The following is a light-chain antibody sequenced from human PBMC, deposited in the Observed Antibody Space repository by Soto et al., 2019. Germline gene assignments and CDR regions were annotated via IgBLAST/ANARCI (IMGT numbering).Light chain of an antibody. CDR1: QDINTY. J-gene: IGKJ5*01. CDR2: AAS. Sequence: DIQLTQSPSFLSASVGDRVTITCRASQDINTYLAWYQQKPGKAPKLLIFAASTLQNGVPSRFSGSGSGTEFTATITSLQPEYCATYYCQQRKSYPTTFGQGTRLEIK. CDR3: QQRKSYPTT. V-gene: IGKV1-9*01.